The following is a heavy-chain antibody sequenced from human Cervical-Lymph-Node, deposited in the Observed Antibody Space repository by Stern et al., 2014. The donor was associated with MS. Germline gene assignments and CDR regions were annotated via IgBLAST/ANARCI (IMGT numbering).Heavy chain of an antibody. CDR1: GFTFSHYS. CDR3: ARARVGDYARSPHLDS. V-gene: IGHV3-21*01. Sequence: EVQLLESGGGLVKPGESLRLSCDASGFTFSHYSINWVRLAPGKGLEWSSSISITSAHTYYARSVKARFPISRDSSKNSVSLHMVSLRAEDTAVYYCARARVGDYARSPHLDSWGQGTLVTVSS. J-gene: IGHJ4*02. CDR2: ISITSAHT. D-gene: IGHD4-17*01.